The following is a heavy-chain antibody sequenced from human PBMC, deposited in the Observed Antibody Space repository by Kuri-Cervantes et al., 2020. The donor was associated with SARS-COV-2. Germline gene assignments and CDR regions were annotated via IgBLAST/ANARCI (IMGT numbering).Heavy chain of an antibody. CDR3: ARSRAMIVAQADAFDI. D-gene: IGHD3-22*01. Sequence: SETLSLTCAVSGGSISSSSYYWGWIRQPPGKGLEWIGSIYYSGSTYYNPSLKSRVTISVDTSKNQFSLKLCSVTAADTAVYYCARSRAMIVAQADAFDIWGQGTMVTVSS. J-gene: IGHJ3*02. CDR2: IYYSGST. CDR1: GGSISSSSYY. V-gene: IGHV4-39*01.